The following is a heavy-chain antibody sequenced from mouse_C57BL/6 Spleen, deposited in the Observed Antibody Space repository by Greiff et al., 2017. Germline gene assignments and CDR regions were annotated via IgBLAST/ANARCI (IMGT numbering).Heavy chain of an antibody. CDR3: ARYTGSPFAY. V-gene: IGHV1-18*01. Sequence: EVQLKESGPELVKPGASVKIPCKASGYTFTDYNMDWVKQSHGKSLEWIGDINPNNGGTIYNQKFKGKATLTVDKSSSTAYMELRSLTSEDTAVYYCARYTGSPFAYWGQGTLVTVSA. D-gene: IGHD1-1*01. CDR1: GYTFTDYN. J-gene: IGHJ3*01. CDR2: INPNNGGT.